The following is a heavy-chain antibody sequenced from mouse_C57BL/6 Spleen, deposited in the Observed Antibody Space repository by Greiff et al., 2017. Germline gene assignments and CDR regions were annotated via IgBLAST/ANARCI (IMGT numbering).Heavy chain of an antibody. V-gene: IGHV1-9*01. J-gene: IGHJ3*01. CDR1: GYTFTGYW. CDR2: ILPGSGST. D-gene: IGHD2-4*01. Sequence: VQLSCKATGYTFTGYWIEWVKQRPGHGLEWIGEILPGSGSTNYNEKSKGKATFTADTSSNTAYMQLSSLTTEDSAIYYCAGITYTKAWFAYWGQGTLVTVSA. CDR3: AGITYTKAWFAY.